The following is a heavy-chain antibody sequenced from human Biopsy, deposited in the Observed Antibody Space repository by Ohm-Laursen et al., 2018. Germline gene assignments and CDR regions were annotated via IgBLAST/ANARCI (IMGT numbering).Heavy chain of an antibody. CDR3: ARHPTGFWFDP. CDR1: GGSISSSTTYY. Sequence: PSQTLSLTCTVSGGSISSSTTYYWAWLRPPPGKGLEWIGSIYNTETTFYNPSLKSRVTISVDTSTNQFSLKGSSVTAADTALYFCARHPTGFWFDPWGHGTLVTVSS. V-gene: IGHV4-39*01. CDR2: IYNTETT. J-gene: IGHJ5*02.